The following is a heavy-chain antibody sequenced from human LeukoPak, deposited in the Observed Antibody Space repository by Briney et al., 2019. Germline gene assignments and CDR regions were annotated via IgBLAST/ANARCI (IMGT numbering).Heavy chain of an antibody. CDR2: IWYDGSNK. J-gene: IGHJ4*02. D-gene: IGHD3-10*01. Sequence: PGGSLSLSCAASGLTFSRYGMHWVRQAPGKGLEWVAVIWYDGSNKYYADSVKGRFTISRDNSKNTLYLQMNSLRAEDTAVYYCARSYYYGSGSYYPFDYWGQGTLVTVSS. CDR1: GLTFSRYG. V-gene: IGHV3-33*01. CDR3: ARSYYYGSGSYYPFDY.